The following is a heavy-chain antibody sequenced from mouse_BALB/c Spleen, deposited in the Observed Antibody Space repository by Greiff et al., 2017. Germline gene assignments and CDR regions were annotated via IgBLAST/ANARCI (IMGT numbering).Heavy chain of an antibody. CDR3: ARVATVVEYYFDY. D-gene: IGHD1-1*01. J-gene: IGHJ2*01. CDR2: INPSSGYT. CDR1: GYTFTSYT. V-gene: IGHV1-4*01. Sequence: VQRVESGAELARPGASVKMSCKASGYTFTSYTMHWVKQRPGQGLEWIGYINPSSGYTNYNQKFKDKATLTADKSSSTAYMQLSSLTSEDSAVYYCARVATVVEYYFDYWGQGTTLTVSS.